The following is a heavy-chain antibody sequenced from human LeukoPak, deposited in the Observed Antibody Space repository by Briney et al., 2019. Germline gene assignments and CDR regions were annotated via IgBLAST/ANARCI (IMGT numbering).Heavy chain of an antibody. V-gene: IGHV1-69*06. CDR2: IIPIFGTA. Sequence: GASVKVSCKASGGTFSSYAISWVRQAPGQGLEWMGGIIPIFGTANYAQKFQGRVTITADKSTSTAYMELSSLRSEDTAVYYCAREGYCSSTSCYMFVWGQGTLVTVSS. CDR1: GGTFSSYA. J-gene: IGHJ4*02. D-gene: IGHD2-2*02. CDR3: AREGYCSSTSCYMFV.